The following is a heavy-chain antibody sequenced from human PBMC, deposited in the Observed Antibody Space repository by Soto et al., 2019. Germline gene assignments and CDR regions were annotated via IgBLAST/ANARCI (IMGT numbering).Heavy chain of an antibody. V-gene: IGHV3-53*05. CDR1: GFSVSTNY. CDR3: ARASQYCSAGTCSPCAFDI. CDR2: IYRGGRT. Sequence: GGSLRLSCAASGFSVSTNYMGWVRQAPGRGLEWVSVIYRGGRTDYADSVKGRFTISRDNSRNTLYLQMNSLRVDDTAVYYCARASQYCSAGTCSPCAFDIWGQGTMVTVSS. D-gene: IGHD2-15*01. J-gene: IGHJ3*02.